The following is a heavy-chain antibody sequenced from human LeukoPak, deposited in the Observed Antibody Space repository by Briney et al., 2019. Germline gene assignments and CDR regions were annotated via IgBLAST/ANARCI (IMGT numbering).Heavy chain of an antibody. CDR1: GGTFSSYA. Sequence: GASVKVSCKASGGTFSSYAISWVRQAPGQGLEWMGGIIPIFGTANYAQKFQGRVTITTDESMSTAYMELSSLRSEDTAVYYCAREYYYGSGSSGLGFDYWGQGTLVTVSS. J-gene: IGHJ4*02. D-gene: IGHD3-10*01. CDR2: IIPIFGTA. CDR3: AREYYYGSGSSGLGFDY. V-gene: IGHV1-69*05.